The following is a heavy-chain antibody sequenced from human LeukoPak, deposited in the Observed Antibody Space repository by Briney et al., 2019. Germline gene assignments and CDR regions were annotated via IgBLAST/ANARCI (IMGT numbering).Heavy chain of an antibody. CDR1: GFTLTTYA. CDR3: APRRPYYFDF. J-gene: IGHJ4*02. Sequence: GGSLRLSCAASGFTLTTYAMSWVRQAPGKGPEWVSSITRSGDNTYYADSVKGRFTISRDNSKNTLYLQMNSLRAEDTAIYYCAPRRPYYFDFWGQGTLVTVSS. CDR2: ITRSGDNT. V-gene: IGHV3-23*01.